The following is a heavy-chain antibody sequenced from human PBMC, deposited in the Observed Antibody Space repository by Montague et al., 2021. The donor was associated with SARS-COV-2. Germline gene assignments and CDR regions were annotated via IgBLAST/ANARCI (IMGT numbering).Heavy chain of an antibody. CDR1: GFTFSTYA. CDR3: AKNFPGQFYFDD. Sequence: SLRLSCAASGFTFSTYAMNWVRQAPGKGLEWVSGISSGGNKHHADSVKGRFTIFRDDSRNTLYLQMHSLGAEDTAMYYCAKNFPGQFYFDDWGQGTLVAVSS. CDR2: ISSGGNK. V-gene: IGHV3-23*01. J-gene: IGHJ4*02. D-gene: IGHD2/OR15-2a*01.